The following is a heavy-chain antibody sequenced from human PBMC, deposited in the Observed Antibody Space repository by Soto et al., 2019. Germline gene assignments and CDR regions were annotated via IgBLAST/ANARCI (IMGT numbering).Heavy chain of an antibody. CDR3: AKEPRLQRAY. D-gene: IGHD4-4*01. CDR2: ISAGGDGT. V-gene: IGHV3-23*01. Sequence: GGSLRLSCAASGFTFSSYAMSWVRQAPGKGLEWVSGISAGGDGTTYADSVKGRFTISRDNSRNTLYLQMNSLRVDDTALYYRAKEPRLQRAYWGQGTLVTVSS. CDR1: GFTFSSYA. J-gene: IGHJ4*01.